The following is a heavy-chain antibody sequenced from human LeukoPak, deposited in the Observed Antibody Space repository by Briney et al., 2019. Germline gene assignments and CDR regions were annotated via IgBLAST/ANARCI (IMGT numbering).Heavy chain of an antibody. V-gene: IGHV4-59*11. CDR1: GGSISSHY. D-gene: IGHD2-15*01. CDR2: IHYSGST. J-gene: IGHJ6*02. Sequence: PSETLSLTCTVSGGSISSHYWSWIRQPPGKGLEWIGYIHYSGSTSSSPSLKSRVTVSVDTSKNQLSLSLNSVTAADTAVYYCARGLGYCSGGTCFFYYGMDVWGQGTTVTVSS. CDR3: ARGLGYCSGGTCFFYYGMDV.